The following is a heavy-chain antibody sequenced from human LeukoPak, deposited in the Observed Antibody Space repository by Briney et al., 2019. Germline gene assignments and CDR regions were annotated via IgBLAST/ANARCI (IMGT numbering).Heavy chain of an antibody. CDR3: ARHGNIVVVPTASKAFDI. V-gene: IGHV4-39*01. Sequence: SETLSLTCTVSGGSISSSSHYWGWIRQPPGKGLEWIGSIYYSGDSYYNPSLKSRVTTSVDTSKSQFSLRLSSVTAADTAVYYCARHGNIVVVPTASKAFDIWGQGTMVTVSS. CDR2: IYYSGDS. J-gene: IGHJ3*02. CDR1: GGSISSSSHY. D-gene: IGHD2-2*01.